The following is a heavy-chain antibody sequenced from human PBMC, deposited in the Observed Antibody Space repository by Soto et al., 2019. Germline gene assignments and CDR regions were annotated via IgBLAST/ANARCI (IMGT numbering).Heavy chain of an antibody. Sequence: GASVKVSCKTSGYTFTTSSIHWVRQAPGQGLEWMGIVHPSGGSTTYAQNFQGRVTMTRDTSTSTVYMELSSLRSEDTAVYYCAREDQWLSDYWGQGTLVTVSS. CDR3: AREDQWLSDY. CDR2: VHPSGGST. J-gene: IGHJ4*02. CDR1: GYTFTTSS. D-gene: IGHD6-19*01. V-gene: IGHV1-46*01.